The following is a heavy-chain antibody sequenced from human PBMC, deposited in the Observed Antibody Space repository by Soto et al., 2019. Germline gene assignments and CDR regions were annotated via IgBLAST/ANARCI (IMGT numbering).Heavy chain of an antibody. Sequence: QVQLVESGGGVVQPGRSLRLSCAASGFTFSSYGMHWVRQAPGKGLEWVAVISYDGSNKYYADSVKGRFTISRDNSKNTLYLQMNSLRAEDTAVYYCAKDPGLYCSGGSCYSADYWGRGTLVTVSS. CDR2: ISYDGSNK. D-gene: IGHD2-15*01. J-gene: IGHJ4*02. CDR1: GFTFSSYG. V-gene: IGHV3-30*18. CDR3: AKDPGLYCSGGSCYSADY.